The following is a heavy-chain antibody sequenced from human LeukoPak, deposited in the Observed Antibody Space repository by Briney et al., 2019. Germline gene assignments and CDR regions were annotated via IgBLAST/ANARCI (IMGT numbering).Heavy chain of an antibody. CDR3: ARLERSSRRFNLIPFDI. Sequence: SETLSLTCAVYGGSFSGYYWSWIRQPPGKGLEWIGEINHSGSTNYNPSLKSRVTISVDTSKNQFSLKLSSVTAADTAVYYCARLERSSRRFNLIPFDIWGQGTMVTVSS. J-gene: IGHJ3*02. CDR2: INHSGST. V-gene: IGHV4-34*01. D-gene: IGHD6-13*01. CDR1: GGSFSGYY.